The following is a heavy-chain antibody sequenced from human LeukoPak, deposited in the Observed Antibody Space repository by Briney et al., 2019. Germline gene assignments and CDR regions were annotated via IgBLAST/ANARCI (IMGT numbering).Heavy chain of an antibody. Sequence: ASVNVSFKASVYTFTSYVISGLRQAPAQGLEWMGWISAYNCNTNYAPKFQGRVTMTTDSPTSTAHMELRSLRSDDTAVYYCARDRQCGYWGQGTLVTVSS. D-gene: IGHD2-21*01. CDR3: ARDRQCGY. V-gene: IGHV1-18*01. CDR2: ISAYNCNT. J-gene: IGHJ4*02. CDR1: VYTFTSYV.